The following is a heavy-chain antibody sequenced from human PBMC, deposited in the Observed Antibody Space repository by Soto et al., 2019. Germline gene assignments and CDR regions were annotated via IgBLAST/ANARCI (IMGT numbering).Heavy chain of an antibody. V-gene: IGHV1-69*02. CDR2: IIPILGIA. CDR1: GGTFSSYT. Sequence: QVQLVQSGAEVKKPGSSVKVSCKASGGTFSSYTISWVRQAPGQGLEWMGRIIPILGIANYAQKFQGRVTITADKSTSTAYMELSRQRSEDTAVYYCARRCSGGSCYSLGFDYWGQGTLVTVSS. CDR3: ARRCSGGSCYSLGFDY. D-gene: IGHD2-15*01. J-gene: IGHJ4*02.